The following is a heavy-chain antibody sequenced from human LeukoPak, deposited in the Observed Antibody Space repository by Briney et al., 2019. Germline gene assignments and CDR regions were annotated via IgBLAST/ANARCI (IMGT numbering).Heavy chain of an antibody. Sequence: PGGSLRLSCAASGFTFRTYAMIWVRQAPGKGLAWVSRINSDGSSITYADSVKGRFSISRDNAKNTLYLQMNSLRAEDTAVYYCARGGIVGATLGNFDYWGQGTLVTVSS. D-gene: IGHD1-26*01. J-gene: IGHJ4*02. CDR1: GFTFRTYA. CDR3: ARGGIVGATLGNFDY. CDR2: INSDGSSI. V-gene: IGHV3-74*01.